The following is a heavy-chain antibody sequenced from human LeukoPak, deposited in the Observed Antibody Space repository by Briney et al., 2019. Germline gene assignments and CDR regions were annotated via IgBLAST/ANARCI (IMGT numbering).Heavy chain of an antibody. CDR2: IYYSGSTT. D-gene: IGHD6-19*01. J-gene: IGHJ4*02. CDR3: AREGSGWSFDY. CDR1: GGSMSSYY. Sequence: SETLSLACTVSGGSMSSYYWSWIRQPPGKGPEWIGYIYYSGSTTKYNPSLKSRVTISVDTSKNQFSLELSSVTAADTAVYYCAREGSGWSFDYWGQGTLVTVSS. V-gene: IGHV4-59*01.